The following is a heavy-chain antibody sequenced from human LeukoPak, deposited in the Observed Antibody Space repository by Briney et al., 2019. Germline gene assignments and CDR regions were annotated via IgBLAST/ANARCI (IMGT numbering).Heavy chain of an antibody. CDR2: ILYDGSNA. Sequence: GALRLSCAASGFIFNNFGMHWFRQAPGTGLEWLAFILYDGSNAFSSDSLKGRFTISRDNSKNSLYLQMNSLRAEDTAVYYCARDPSSGWYLKGWFDPWGQGTLVTVSS. CDR3: ARDPSSGWYLKGWFDP. CDR1: GFIFNNFG. V-gene: IGHV3-33*01. D-gene: IGHD6-19*01. J-gene: IGHJ5*02.